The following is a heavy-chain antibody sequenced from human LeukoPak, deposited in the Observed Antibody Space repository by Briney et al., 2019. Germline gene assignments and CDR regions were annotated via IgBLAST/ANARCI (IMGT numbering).Heavy chain of an antibody. Sequence: GGSLRLSCAASGFTVISNYMTWVRQAPGKGLEWVSVIYIGGSTDYADSVKGRFTISRDNSKNTLYLQMNSLRAEDTAVYYCATRTHSGNYIGYFDYWGQGTLVTVSS. J-gene: IGHJ4*02. V-gene: IGHV3-53*01. CDR1: GFTVISNY. CDR2: IYIGGST. CDR3: ATRTHSGNYIGYFDY. D-gene: IGHD1-26*01.